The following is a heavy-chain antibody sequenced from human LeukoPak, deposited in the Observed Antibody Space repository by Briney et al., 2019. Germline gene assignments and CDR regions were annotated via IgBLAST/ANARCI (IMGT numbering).Heavy chain of an antibody. V-gene: IGHV4-59*01. J-gene: IGHJ3*02. CDR2: IYYSGST. Sequence: SETLSLTCTVSGGTFSSYYWSWIRQPPGKGLEWIGSIYYSGSTNYYPSLMSRVTISVDTCKNQFSLQLSSVTAADTAVYYCARDKTSNTAMVAGAFDIWGQGTVVTVSS. CDR1: GGTFSSYY. D-gene: IGHD5-18*01. CDR3: ARDKTSNTAMVAGAFDI.